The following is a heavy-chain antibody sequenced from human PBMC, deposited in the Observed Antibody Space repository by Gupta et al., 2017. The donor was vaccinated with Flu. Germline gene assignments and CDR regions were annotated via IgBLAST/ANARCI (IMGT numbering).Heavy chain of an antibody. V-gene: IGHV3-11*01. CDR3: ARGYGCSSTSCDGGFDY. D-gene: IGHD2-2*01. Sequence: SWIRQAPGKGLEGVSYISSSGSTIYYADSVKGRFTISRDNAKNSLYLQMNSLRAEDTAVYYCARGYGCSSTSCDGGFDYWGQGTLVTVSS. J-gene: IGHJ4*02. CDR2: ISSSGSTI.